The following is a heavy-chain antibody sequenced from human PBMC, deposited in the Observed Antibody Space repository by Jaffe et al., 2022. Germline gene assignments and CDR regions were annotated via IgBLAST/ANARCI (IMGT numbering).Heavy chain of an antibody. CDR2: IKQDGSET. CDR3: AGEGVHLGDLSSEFDAFDI. D-gene: IGHD3-16*02. CDR1: GFTFSSYW. J-gene: IGHJ3*02. V-gene: IGHV3-7*01. Sequence: EVQLVESGGGLVQPGGSLRLSCAASGFTFSSYWINWVRQAPGKGLEWVANIKQDGSETYYVDSVKGRFTISRDNAKNSLYLQMNSLRAEDTAVYYCAGEGVHLGDLSSEFDAFDIWGQGTMVTVSS.